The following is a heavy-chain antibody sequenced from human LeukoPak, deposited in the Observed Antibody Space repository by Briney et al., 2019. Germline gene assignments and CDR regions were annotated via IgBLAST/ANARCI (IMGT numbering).Heavy chain of an antibody. CDR3: ARERGGISSGWYRGYFQH. CDR1: GYTFTGYY. CDR2: INPNSGGT. D-gene: IGHD6-19*01. J-gene: IGHJ1*01. Sequence: GASVKVSCKASGYTFTGYYMHWVRQAPGQGLEWMGWINPNSGGTNYAQKFQGRVTMTRDTSISTAYMELSRLRSDDTAVYYCARERGGISSGWYRGYFQHWGQGTLVTVSS. V-gene: IGHV1-2*02.